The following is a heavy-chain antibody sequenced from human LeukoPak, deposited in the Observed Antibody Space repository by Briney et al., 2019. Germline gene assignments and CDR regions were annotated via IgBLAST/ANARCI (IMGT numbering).Heavy chain of an antibody. V-gene: IGHV3-23*01. Sequence: GGSLRLSCAASGFTFSSYAMSWVRQAPGKGLEWVSAISGSGGSTYYADSVKGRFTISRDNLKNTLYLQMDSLRADDTAVYYCARAYSTNWYDYWGQGTLVTVSS. CDR3: ARAYSTNWYDY. CDR1: GFTFSSYA. J-gene: IGHJ5*01. CDR2: ISGSGGST. D-gene: IGHD6-13*01.